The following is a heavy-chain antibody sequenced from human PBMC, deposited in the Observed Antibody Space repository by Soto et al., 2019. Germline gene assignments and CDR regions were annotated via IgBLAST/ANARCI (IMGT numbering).Heavy chain of an antibody. Sequence: QITLKESGPPLVKPTQTLTLTCTFSGFSLSTSGVGVGWIRQPPGKALEWLALIYWDDDKRYSPSLKSRLTITKDTSKNLVVLTMTNMDPVDTATYYCAHRLAATGLFDYWGQGTLVTVSS. CDR2: IYWDDDK. V-gene: IGHV2-5*02. D-gene: IGHD6-13*01. CDR3: AHRLAATGLFDY. J-gene: IGHJ4*02. CDR1: GFSLSTSGVG.